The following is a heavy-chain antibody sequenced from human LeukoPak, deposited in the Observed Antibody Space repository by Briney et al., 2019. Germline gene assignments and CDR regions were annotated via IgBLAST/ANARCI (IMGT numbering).Heavy chain of an antibody. Sequence: PSETLSLTCTVSGGSISTYYWSWIRQSPGKGLEWIGDIYYTGRTKYNPSVQSRGTISVDTSKNQFSLNLRSVTSADTAVYFCTRVSIHGDSDYWGQGTLVTVSS. CDR3: TRVSIHGDSDY. CDR1: GGSISTYY. J-gene: IGHJ4*02. CDR2: IYYTGRT. V-gene: IGHV4-59*01.